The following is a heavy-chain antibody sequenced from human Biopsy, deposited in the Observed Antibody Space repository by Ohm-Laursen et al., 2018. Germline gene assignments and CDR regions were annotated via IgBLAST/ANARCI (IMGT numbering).Heavy chain of an antibody. CDR1: GYSFTSYY. Sequence: SVKVSCKAAGYSFTSYYMHWVRQAPGHGLEWMGWINPNSGNANYAHKFQGNITMTRDTSMSTAYMEMSRLRCDDTAVYYCALQSVAQMKNFDYWGQGTLVTVSS. V-gene: IGHV1-2*02. J-gene: IGHJ4*02. D-gene: IGHD6-19*01. CDR3: ALQSVAQMKNFDY. CDR2: INPNSGNA.